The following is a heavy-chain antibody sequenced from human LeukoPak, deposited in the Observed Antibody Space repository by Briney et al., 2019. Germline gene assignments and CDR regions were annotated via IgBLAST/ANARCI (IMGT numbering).Heavy chain of an antibody. V-gene: IGHV3-15*01. CDR2: IKSKSDGATT. D-gene: IGHD2-15*01. CDR1: GFTFRNAW. J-gene: IGHJ4*02. Sequence: GGSLRLSCTASGFTFRNAWMSWVRQAPGKGLEWVGRIKSKSDGATTDYAAPVKGRFTISRDDSNNTLYLHMNSLKTEDTAVYYCTTGCAVARYHLDYWGQGSLVTVSS. CDR3: TTGCAVARYHLDY.